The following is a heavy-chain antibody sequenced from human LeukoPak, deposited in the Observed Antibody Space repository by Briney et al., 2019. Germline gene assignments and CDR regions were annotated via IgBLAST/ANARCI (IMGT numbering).Heavy chain of an antibody. CDR3: ARQAISGYDPPPFDS. CDR1: GGSISSSTYY. Sequence: PSETLSLXCTVSGGSISSSTYYWGWIRQPPGKGLEWIGNLYYSGSTYYNPSLKSRVTISVDTSKNQFSLKLSSVTAADTAVYYCARQAISGYDPPPFDSWGQGTLVTVSS. D-gene: IGHD5-12*01. J-gene: IGHJ4*02. CDR2: LYYSGST. V-gene: IGHV4-39*01.